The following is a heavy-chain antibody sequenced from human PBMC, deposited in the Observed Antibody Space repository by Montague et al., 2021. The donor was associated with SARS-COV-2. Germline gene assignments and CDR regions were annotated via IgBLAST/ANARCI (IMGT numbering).Heavy chain of an antibody. V-gene: IGHV4-59*01. J-gene: IGHJ5*02. CDR3: ARAYCGGDCHVGP. Sequence: SETLSLTCTVSVGSISNYYWTWIRQPPGKGLEWIGYIYDSGSANYNPSLKGRSTISVDTSNNQFSLRLSSVTAADTAVYYCARAYCGGDCHVGPWGQGILVTVSS. CDR2: IYDSGSA. D-gene: IGHD2-21*02. CDR1: VGSISNYY.